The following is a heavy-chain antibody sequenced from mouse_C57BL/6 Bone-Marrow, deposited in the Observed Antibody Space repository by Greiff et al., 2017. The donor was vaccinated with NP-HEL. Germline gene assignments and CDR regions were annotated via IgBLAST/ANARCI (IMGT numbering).Heavy chain of an antibody. D-gene: IGHD2-3*01. J-gene: IGHJ4*01. CDR2: IYPGGGYT. V-gene: IGHV1-63*01. CDR1: GYTFTNYW. Sequence: QVQLQQSGAELVRPGTSVKMSCKASGYTFTNYWIGWAKQRPGHGLEWIGDIYPGGGYTNYNEQFQGKATLTSDKSSSTAYMQFRSLTSEDSAIYYCARSPRWLSQSFYAMDYWGQGTSVTVSS. CDR3: ARSPRWLSQSFYAMDY.